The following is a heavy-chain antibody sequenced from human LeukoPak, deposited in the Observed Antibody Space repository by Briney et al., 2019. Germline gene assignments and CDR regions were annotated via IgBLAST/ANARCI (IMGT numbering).Heavy chain of an antibody. Sequence: SETLSLTCSVSGGSVSSGSYYWSWIRQPPGKGPEWIGYIYYSGSTNYNPSLKSRVTISVDTSKNQFSLKLSSVTAADTAVYYCARRFPRYDYWGQGTLVTVSS. J-gene: IGHJ4*02. CDR2: IYYSGST. V-gene: IGHV4-61*01. CDR3: ARRFPRYDY. D-gene: IGHD1-1*01. CDR1: GGSVSSGSYY.